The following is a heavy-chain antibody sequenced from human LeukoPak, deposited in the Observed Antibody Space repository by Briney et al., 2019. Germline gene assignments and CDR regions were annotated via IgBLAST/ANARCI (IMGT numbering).Heavy chain of an antibody. CDR3: AKDRPGQWLVLDY. V-gene: IGHV3-9*01. D-gene: IGHD6-19*01. CDR2: ISWNSGSI. Sequence: GGSLRLSCAASGFTFDDYAMHWVRQAPGKGLEWVSGISWNSGSIGYADSVKGRFTISRDNAKNSLYLQMNSLRAEDTALYYCAKDRPGQWLVLDYWGQGTLVTVSS. CDR1: GFTFDDYA. J-gene: IGHJ4*02.